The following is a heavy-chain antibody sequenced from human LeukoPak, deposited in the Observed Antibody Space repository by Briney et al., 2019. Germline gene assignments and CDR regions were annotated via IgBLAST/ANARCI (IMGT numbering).Heavy chain of an antibody. CDR1: GYIFTGYY. Sequence: PEASVKVSCKTSGYIFTGYYLHWVRLAPGQGLEWMGWINPNSGGTNFAQRFQGRVTMTRDMSISTAYMELSRLTSDDTAIYYCMRDIAPDSVLTTDVWGQGTLVTVSS. CDR3: MRDIAPDSVLTTDV. D-gene: IGHD4-11*01. J-gene: IGHJ4*02. CDR2: INPNSGGT. V-gene: IGHV1-2*02.